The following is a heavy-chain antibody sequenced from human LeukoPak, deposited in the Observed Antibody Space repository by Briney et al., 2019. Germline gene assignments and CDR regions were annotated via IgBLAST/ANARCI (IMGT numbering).Heavy chain of an antibody. CDR3: ARDHDYGGNLFWFDP. D-gene: IGHD4-23*01. CDR2: IYYSGST. Sequence: SETLSLTCTVSGGSLSSYYWSWIRQPPGKGLEWIGYIYYSGSTNYNPSLKSRVTISVDTSKNQFSLKLSSVTAADTAVYYCARDHDYGGNLFWFDPWGQGTLVTASS. J-gene: IGHJ5*02. V-gene: IGHV4-59*12. CDR1: GGSLSSYY.